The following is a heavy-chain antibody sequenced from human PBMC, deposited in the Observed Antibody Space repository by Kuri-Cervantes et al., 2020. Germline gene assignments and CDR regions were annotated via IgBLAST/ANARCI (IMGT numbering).Heavy chain of an antibody. CDR2: IKQDGSEK. CDR3: ARGFRSRRSWPLGYYYGMDV. J-gene: IGHJ6*02. V-gene: IGHV3-7*01. Sequence: LSLTCAASGFTFSSYWMSWVRQAPGKGLEWVANIKQDGSEKYYVDSVKGRFTISRDNAKNSLYLQMNSLRAEDTAVYYCARGFRSRRSWPLGYYYGMDVWGQGTTVTVSS. CDR1: GFTFSSYW. D-gene: IGHD1-14*01.